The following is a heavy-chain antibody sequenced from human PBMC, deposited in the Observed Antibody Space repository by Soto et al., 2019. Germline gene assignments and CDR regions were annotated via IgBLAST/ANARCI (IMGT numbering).Heavy chain of an antibody. CDR2: IYSTGTT. CDR3: AKDGRGSGSHYNSFGY. V-gene: IGHV3-53*01. J-gene: IGHJ4*02. CDR1: GFTVGNNY. D-gene: IGHD3-10*01. Sequence: GGSLRLSCASSGFTVGNNYMSWVRQAPGKGLEWVSLIYSTGTTKYADSVKGRFTVSRDNAKNTLYLQMNSLRAEDTAVYYCAKDGRGSGSHYNSFGYWGQGTLVTVSS.